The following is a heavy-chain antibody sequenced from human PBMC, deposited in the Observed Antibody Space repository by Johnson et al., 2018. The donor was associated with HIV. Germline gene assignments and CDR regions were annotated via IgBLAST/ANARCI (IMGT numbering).Heavy chain of an antibody. D-gene: IGHD6-13*01. Sequence: VQLVESGGGVVRPGGSLRLSCAASGFTFDDYGMSWVRHAPGKGLEWVSGINWYGGSTGYADSVKGRFTISRDSAKNSLYLQMNSLRAEDTAVYYCARDRGGIAEQSGAFDIWGQGTMVTVSS. CDR3: ARDRGGIAEQSGAFDI. CDR1: GFTFDDYG. CDR2: INWYGGST. V-gene: IGHV3-20*04. J-gene: IGHJ3*02.